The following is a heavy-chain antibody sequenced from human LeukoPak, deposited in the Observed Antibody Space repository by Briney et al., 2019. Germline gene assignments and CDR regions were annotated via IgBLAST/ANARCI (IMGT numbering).Heavy chain of an antibody. CDR2: ISAYNGAT. D-gene: IGHD3-10*01. CDR1: GYPFTSYA. J-gene: IGHJ6*02. CDR3: ARDQPRFYPSNNYYSDMDF. Sequence: ASVKVSCKASGYPFTSYAVAWVRQAPGQGLEWMGWISAYNGATNYAQKFRGRVTMTTDTSTNTGYMELRSLRSDDTAVYFCARDQPRFYPSNNYYSDMDFWGQGTTVTVSS. V-gene: IGHV1-18*01.